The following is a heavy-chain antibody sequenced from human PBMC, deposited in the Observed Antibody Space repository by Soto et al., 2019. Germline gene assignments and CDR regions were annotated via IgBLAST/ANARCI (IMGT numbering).Heavy chain of an antibody. D-gene: IGHD5-12*01. CDR3: ARDRGYTGYDFAY. V-gene: IGHV3-48*01. CDR2: INHDSGTI. CDR1: GFTFSRYA. J-gene: IGHJ4*02. Sequence: EVQLVESGGGLVKPGGSLRLSCAASGFTFSRYAMNWVRQAPGKGLEWVSYINHDSGTINYADSVKGRFTISRDNANTLLSQQMNSLRAEDTAVYYCARDRGYTGYDFAYLGQGTLVTVSS.